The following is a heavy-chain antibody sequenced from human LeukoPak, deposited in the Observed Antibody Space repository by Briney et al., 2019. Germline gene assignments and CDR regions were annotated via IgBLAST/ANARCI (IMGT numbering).Heavy chain of an antibody. CDR1: GGSFSGYY. D-gene: IGHD3-10*01. Sequence: SETLSLTCAVYGGSFSGYYWSWIRQPPGKGLEWIGEINHSGSTNYNPSLKSRVTISVDTSKNQFSLKLSSVTAADTAVYYCAGGSPRGSFGELSRKDVWGQGATVTGSS. CDR2: INHSGST. V-gene: IGHV4-34*01. CDR3: AGGSPRGSFGELSRKDV. J-gene: IGHJ6*02.